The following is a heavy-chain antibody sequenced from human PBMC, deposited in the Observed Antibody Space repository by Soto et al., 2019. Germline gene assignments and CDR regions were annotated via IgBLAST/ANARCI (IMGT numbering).Heavy chain of an antibody. CDR1: GGSISSSNW. Sequence: PSETLSLTCAVAGGSISSSNWWSWVRQPPGKGLEWIGEIYHSGSTNYNPSLKSRVTISVDTSKNQFSLKLSSVTAADTAVYYCARRYGANFDYWGQGTLVTVSS. V-gene: IGHV4-4*02. CDR2: IYHSGST. CDR3: ARRYGANFDY. J-gene: IGHJ4*02. D-gene: IGHD4-17*01.